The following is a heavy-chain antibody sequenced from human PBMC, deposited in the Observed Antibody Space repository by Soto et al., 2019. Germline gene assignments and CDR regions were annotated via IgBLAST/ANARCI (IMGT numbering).Heavy chain of an antibody. Sequence: SETLSLTCTVSGGSISSGGYYWSWIRQHPGKGLEWIGYIYYSGSTYYNPSLKSRVTISVDTSKNQFSLKMSSVTAADTAVYYCARRPRQWGYFDYCGQGTLVTVYS. J-gene: IGHJ4*02. V-gene: IGHV4-31*03. CDR2: IYYSGST. CDR3: ARRPRQWGYFDY. CDR1: GGSISSGGYY. D-gene: IGHD6-19*01.